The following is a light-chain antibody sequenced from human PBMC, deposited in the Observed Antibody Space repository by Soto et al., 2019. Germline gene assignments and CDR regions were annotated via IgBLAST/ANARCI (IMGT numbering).Light chain of an antibody. CDR1: RGSIASSS. Sequence: NFMLTQPHSVSESPGKTVTISCTRSRGSIASSSVQWYQQRPGSAPTTVIYEDNQRPSGVPDRFSGSIDTSSNSASLTISGLKTEDEADYYCQSYDSSSPVVFGGWTKLTVL. V-gene: IGLV6-57*04. J-gene: IGLJ2*01. CDR3: QSYDSSSPVV. CDR2: EDN.